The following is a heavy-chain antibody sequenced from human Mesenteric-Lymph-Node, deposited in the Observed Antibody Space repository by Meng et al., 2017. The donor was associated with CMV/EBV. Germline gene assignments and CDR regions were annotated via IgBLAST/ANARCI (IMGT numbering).Heavy chain of an antibody. CDR3: ARDLRGGSQGMGEFRNNWFDP. CDR1: GYTFTGYY. V-gene: IGHV1-8*02. CDR2: MNPNSGNT. Sequence: ASVKVSCKPSGYTFTGYYMHWVRQAPGQGLEWMGWMNPNSGNTGYAQKFQGRVTMTRNTSISTAYMELSSLRSEDTAVYYCARDLRGGSQGMGEFRNNWFDPWGQGALVTVSS. J-gene: IGHJ5*02. D-gene: IGHD3-16*01.